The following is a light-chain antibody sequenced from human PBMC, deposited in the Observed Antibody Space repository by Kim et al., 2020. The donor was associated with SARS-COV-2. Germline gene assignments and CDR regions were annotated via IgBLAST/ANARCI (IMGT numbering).Light chain of an antibody. CDR2: DAS. CDR3: QQYDSVPWT. CDR1: QVISNY. J-gene: IGKJ1*01. V-gene: IGKV1-27*01. Sequence: AAVGDGVTIACRADQVISNYVAWYQRKPGRPPTLLIYDASGLQSGVPSRFSGSRSGTDFTLTISSLQPEDVGTYYCQQYDSVPWTFGQGTKVDIK.